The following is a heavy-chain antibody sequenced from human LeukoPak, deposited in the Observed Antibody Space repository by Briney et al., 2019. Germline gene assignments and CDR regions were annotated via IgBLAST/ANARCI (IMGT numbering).Heavy chain of an antibody. J-gene: IGHJ4*02. V-gene: IGHV3-21*01. CDR1: GFTFSSYS. Sequence: GGSLRLSCAASGFTFSSYSMNWVRQAPGKGLEWVSSISSSSSYIYYADSVKGRFTISRDNAKNSLPLQMHSLRAEDTAVYYCVRDNPRCCGVVPVNIDDFWGQGTLVTVSS. D-gene: IGHD2-15*01. CDR3: VRDNPRCCGVVPVNIDDF. CDR2: ISSSSSYI.